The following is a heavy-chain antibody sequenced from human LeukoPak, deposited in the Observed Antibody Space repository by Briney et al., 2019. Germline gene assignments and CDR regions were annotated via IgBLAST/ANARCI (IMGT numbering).Heavy chain of an antibody. Sequence: SETLSLTCTVSGGSISSGDYYWSWIRQPPGKGLEWIGYIYYSGTTYYNPSLKSRVTISVDTSKNQFSLKLSSVTAADTAVYYCARGGVITFGGVIAAFDYWGQGTLVTVSS. J-gene: IGHJ4*02. CDR1: GGSISSGDYY. V-gene: IGHV4-30-4*01. CDR2: IYYSGTT. D-gene: IGHD3-16*02. CDR3: ARGGVITFGGVIAAFDY.